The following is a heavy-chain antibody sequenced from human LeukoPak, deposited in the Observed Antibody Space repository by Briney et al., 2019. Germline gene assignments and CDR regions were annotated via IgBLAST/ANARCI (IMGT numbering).Heavy chain of an antibody. Sequence: SETLSLTCTVSGGSISSGGYYWSWIRQHPGKGLEWIGYIYYSGSTYYNPSLKSRVTISVDTSKNQFSLKLGSVTAADTAVYYCARRDFWSGLDPWGQGTLVTVSS. D-gene: IGHD3-3*01. CDR1: GGSISSGGYY. V-gene: IGHV4-31*03. J-gene: IGHJ5*02. CDR3: ARRDFWSGLDP. CDR2: IYYSGST.